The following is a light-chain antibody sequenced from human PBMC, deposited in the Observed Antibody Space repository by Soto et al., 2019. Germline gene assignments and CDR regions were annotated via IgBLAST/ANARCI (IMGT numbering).Light chain of an antibody. V-gene: IGLV2-14*01. CDR2: DVS. CDR1: SSDVGGYNY. J-gene: IGLJ1*01. CDR3: SSYTSGSRRV. Sequence: QSVLTQPASVSGSPGQSSTISCTGTSSDVGGYNYVSWYQQHPGKAPKLMIYDVSNRPSGVSNRFSGSRSGNTASLTISGLQAEDEADYYCSSYTSGSRRVLGTGTKLTVL.